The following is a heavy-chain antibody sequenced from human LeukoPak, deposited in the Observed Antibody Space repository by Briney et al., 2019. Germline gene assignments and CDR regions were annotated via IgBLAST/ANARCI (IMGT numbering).Heavy chain of an antibody. J-gene: IGHJ3*02. CDR3: ARETLINVDAFDI. CDR2: INSDGSST. Sequence: GGSLRLSCAASGFTFSNAWMSWVRHAPGKGLVWVSRINSDGSSTGYADSVKGRFTISRDNAKNTLYLQMNSLRAEDTAVYYCARETLINVDAFDIWGQGTMVTVSS. CDR1: GFTFSNAW. V-gene: IGHV3-74*01. D-gene: IGHD3-16*01.